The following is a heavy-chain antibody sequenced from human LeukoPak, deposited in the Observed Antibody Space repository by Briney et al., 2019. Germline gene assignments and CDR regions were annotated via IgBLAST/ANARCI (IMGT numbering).Heavy chain of an antibody. CDR1: GFTFSSYS. CDR3: ARDGAPAASPFEYNWFDP. Sequence: GGSLRLSCAASGFTFSSYSMNWVRQAPGKGLEWVSSISSSSSYIYYADSVKGRFTISRDNAKNSLYLQMNSLRAEDTAVYYCARDGAPAASPFEYNWFDPWGQGTLVTVSS. J-gene: IGHJ5*02. D-gene: IGHD2-2*01. V-gene: IGHV3-21*01. CDR2: ISSSSSYI.